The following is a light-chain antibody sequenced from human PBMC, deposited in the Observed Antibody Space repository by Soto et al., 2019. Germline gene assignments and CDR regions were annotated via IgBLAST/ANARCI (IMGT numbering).Light chain of an antibody. CDR2: DAS. V-gene: IGKV3-20*01. CDR3: QQYGSSGT. J-gene: IGKJ1*01. Sequence: IMLTQSPATLSLPPGERATLSCSASQSVSSYLAWYQQKPGQAPRLLIYDASNRATGIPDRFSGSGSGTDFTLTISRLEPEDFAVYYCQQYGSSGTFGQGTKVDIK. CDR1: QSVSSY.